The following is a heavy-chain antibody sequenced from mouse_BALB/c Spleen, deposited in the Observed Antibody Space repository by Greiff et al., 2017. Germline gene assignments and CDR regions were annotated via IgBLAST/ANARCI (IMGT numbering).Heavy chain of an antibody. CDR3: ARGFMGYFDV. CDR2: ISSGGST. Sequence: EVKLQESGGGLVKPGGSLKLSCAASGFTFSSYAMSWVRQTPEKRLEWVASISSGGSTYYPDSVKGRFTISRDNARNILYLQMSSLRSEDTAMYYCARGFMGYFDVWGAGTTVTVSS. V-gene: IGHV5-6-5*01. D-gene: IGHD1-1*01. J-gene: IGHJ1*01. CDR1: GFTFSSYA.